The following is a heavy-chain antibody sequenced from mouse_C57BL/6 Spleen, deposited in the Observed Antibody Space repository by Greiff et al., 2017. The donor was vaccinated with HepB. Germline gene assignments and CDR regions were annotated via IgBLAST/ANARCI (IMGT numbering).Heavy chain of an antibody. Sequence: QVQLQQSGAELVRPGASVTLSCKASGYTFTDYEMHWVKQTPVHGLEWIGAIDPETGGTAYNQKFKGKAILTADKSPSTAYMELRSLTSEDSAVYYCTRWYYGSSYYYAMDYWGQGTSVTVSS. D-gene: IGHD1-1*01. V-gene: IGHV1-15*01. CDR3: TRWYYGSSYYYAMDY. CDR1: GYTFTDYE. CDR2: IDPETGGT. J-gene: IGHJ4*01.